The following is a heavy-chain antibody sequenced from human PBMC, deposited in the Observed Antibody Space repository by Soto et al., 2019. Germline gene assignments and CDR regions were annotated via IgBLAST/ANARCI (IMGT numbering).Heavy chain of an antibody. CDR2: IRSKTYGGAT. J-gene: IGHJ6*02. D-gene: IGHD1-1*01. CDR1: GFTFADNA. CDR3: TRAGIDRTGTTHYYYGMDV. Sequence: SLRLSCSGSGFTFADNAVSWVRQAPGKGLEWVGFIRSKTYGGATDYAASVKGRFTFSRDDSKSIAYLQMNGLKTEDTAVYYCTRAGIDRTGTTHYYYGMDVWGQGTTVTVSS. V-gene: IGHV3-49*04.